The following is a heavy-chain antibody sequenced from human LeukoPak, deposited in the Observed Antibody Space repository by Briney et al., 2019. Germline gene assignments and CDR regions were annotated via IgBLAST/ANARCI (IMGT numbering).Heavy chain of an antibody. CDR3: ARRRRLDY. CDR2: INSGGST. Sequence: GGSLRLSCAASGFSVSSNYMSWVRQAPGKGLEWVSVINSGGSTYYADSVEGRFTISRDSSKDTLFLQLNSLRAEDTAVYYCARRRRLDYWGQGTLVTVSS. J-gene: IGHJ4*02. CDR1: GFSVSSNY. V-gene: IGHV3-66*04.